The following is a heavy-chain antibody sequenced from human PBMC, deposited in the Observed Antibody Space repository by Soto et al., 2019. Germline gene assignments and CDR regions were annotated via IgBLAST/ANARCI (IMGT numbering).Heavy chain of an antibody. CDR2: IKSKTDGGTT. CDR1: GFTFSNAW. J-gene: IGHJ4*02. D-gene: IGHD5-12*01. Sequence: GGSLRLSCAASGFTFSNAWMSWVRQAPGKGLEWVGRIKSKTDGGTTDYAAPVKGRFTISRDDSKNTLYLQMNSLKTEDTAVYYCTTASGYSGYDYYWGQGTLVTVSS. V-gene: IGHV3-15*01. CDR3: TTASGYSGYDYY.